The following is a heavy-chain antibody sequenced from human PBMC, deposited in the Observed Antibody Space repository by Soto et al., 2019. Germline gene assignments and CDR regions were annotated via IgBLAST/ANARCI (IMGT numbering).Heavy chain of an antibody. CDR3: ARGPPYYDFWSGANWFDP. D-gene: IGHD3-3*01. CDR2: INHSGST. J-gene: IGHJ5*02. CDR1: GGSFSGYY. V-gene: IGHV4-34*01. Sequence: LSLTCAVYGGSFSGYYWSWIRQPPGKGLEWIGEINHSGSTNYNPSLKSRVTISVDTSKNQFSLKLSSVTAADTAVYYCARGPPYYDFWSGANWFDPWGQGTLVTVSS.